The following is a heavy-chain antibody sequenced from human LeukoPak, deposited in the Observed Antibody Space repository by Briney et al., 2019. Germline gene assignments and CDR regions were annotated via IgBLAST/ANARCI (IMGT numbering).Heavy chain of an antibody. CDR3: ARSSSKGYYLDY. J-gene: IGHJ4*02. V-gene: IGHV4-61*08. Sequence: SQTLSLTCAVSGGSISSGGYYWSWIRQPPGKGLEWIGYIYYSGSTNYNPSLKSRVTISVDTSKNQFSLKLSSVTAADTAVYYCARSSSKGYYLDYWGQGTLVTVSS. CDR2: IYYSGST. CDR1: GGSISSGGYY. D-gene: IGHD3-3*01.